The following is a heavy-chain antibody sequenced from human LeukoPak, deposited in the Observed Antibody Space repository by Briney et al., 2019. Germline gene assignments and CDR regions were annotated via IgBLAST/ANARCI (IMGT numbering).Heavy chain of an antibody. J-gene: IGHJ4*02. CDR3: ARKWNRRGWYLDY. V-gene: IGHV4-59*12. D-gene: IGHD6-19*01. Sequence: SETLSLTCTVSGGSISSYYWSWIRQPPGKGVEWIGYIYYSGSTNYNPSLKSRVTISVDTSKNQFSLKLSSVTAADTAVYYCARKWNRRGWYLDYWGQGTLVTVSS. CDR2: IYYSGST. CDR1: GGSISSYY.